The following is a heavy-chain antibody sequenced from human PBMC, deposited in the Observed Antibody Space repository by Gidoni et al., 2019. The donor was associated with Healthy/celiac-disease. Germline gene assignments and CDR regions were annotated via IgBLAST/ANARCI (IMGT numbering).Heavy chain of an antibody. Sequence: QVQLQESGPGLVTPSETLSLTCTVSGGSIISYYWSWIRQPAGKGLEWIGRIYTSGSTNYNPSLKSRVTMSVDTSKNQFSLKLSSVTAADTAVYYCARFALVYAKTDYYYYYMDVWGKGTTVTVSS. CDR1: GGSIISYY. D-gene: IGHD2-8*01. CDR3: ARFALVYAKTDYYYYYMDV. CDR2: IYTSGST. V-gene: IGHV4-4*07. J-gene: IGHJ6*03.